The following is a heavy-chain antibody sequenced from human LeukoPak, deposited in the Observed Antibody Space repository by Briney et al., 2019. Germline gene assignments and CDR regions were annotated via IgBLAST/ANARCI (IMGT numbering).Heavy chain of an antibody. CDR2: IHYDGTYK. CDR1: GFTFSSYG. Sequence: PGGSLRLSCAASGFTFSSYGMHWVRQAPGKGLEWVALIHYDGTYKYYTDSVKGRLTISRYNARNTLYLQMNSLRAEDTAVYYCAKYDSSGLLAFDIWGQGKVLTVS. D-gene: IGHD3-22*01. J-gene: IGHJ3*02. V-gene: IGHV3-30*02. CDR3: AKYDSSGLLAFDI.